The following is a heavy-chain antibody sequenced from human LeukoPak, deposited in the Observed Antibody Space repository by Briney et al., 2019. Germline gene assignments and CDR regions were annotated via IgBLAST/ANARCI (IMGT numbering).Heavy chain of an antibody. CDR1: GFTFDDYA. J-gene: IGHJ4*02. CDR2: ISWNSGSI. D-gene: IGHD3-22*01. Sequence: GGSLRLSCAASGFTFDDYAMHWVRQAPGKGLEWVSGISWNSGSIGYADSVKGRFTISRDNAKNSLYLQMNSLRAEDTALYYCVQGNYYDSSGYTGFDYWGQGTLVTVSS. V-gene: IGHV3-9*01. CDR3: VQGNYYDSSGYTGFDY.